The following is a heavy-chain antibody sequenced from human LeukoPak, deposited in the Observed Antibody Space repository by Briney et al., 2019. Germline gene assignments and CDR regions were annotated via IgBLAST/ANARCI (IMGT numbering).Heavy chain of an antibody. Sequence: PGGSLRLSCAASGFTFSSYAMSWVRQAPGKGLEWVSAISDSGCSTYYADSVKGRFTISRDNSKNTLYLQMNSLRAEDTAVYYCANSYDYVWGSYRHYYYYGMDVWGQGTTVTVSS. CDR2: ISDSGCST. CDR1: GFTFSSYA. V-gene: IGHV3-23*01. D-gene: IGHD3-16*02. CDR3: ANSYDYVWGSYRHYYYYGMDV. J-gene: IGHJ6*02.